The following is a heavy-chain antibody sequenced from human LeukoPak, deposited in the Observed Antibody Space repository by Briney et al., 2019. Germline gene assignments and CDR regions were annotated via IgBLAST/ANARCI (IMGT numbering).Heavy chain of an antibody. D-gene: IGHD6-19*01. V-gene: IGHV3-48*03. CDR3: ARDRGQWLGYYYFDY. J-gene: IGHJ4*02. Sequence: GGSLRLSCSASGFTFSSYEMNWVRQAPGKGLEWVSYISSSGSTIYYADSVKGRFTISRDNAKNSLYLQMNSLRAEDTAVYYCARDRGQWLGYYYFDYWGQGTLVTVSS. CDR1: GFTFSSYE. CDR2: ISSSGSTI.